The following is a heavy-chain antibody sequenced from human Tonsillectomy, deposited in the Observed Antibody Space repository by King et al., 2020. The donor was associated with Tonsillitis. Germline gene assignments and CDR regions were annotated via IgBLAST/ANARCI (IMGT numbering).Heavy chain of an antibody. D-gene: IGHD3-10*01. V-gene: IGHV4-31*03. CDR1: GGSISSGGYY. CDR2: IYYSGST. J-gene: IGHJ3*02. CDR3: AREAPRWDYYGSGNGAFDI. Sequence: QVQLQESGPGLVKPSQTLSLTCTVSGGSISSGGYYWSWIRQHPGKGLEWIGYIYYSGSTYYNPSLKSRVTISVDTSKNQFSLKLSSVTAADTAVYYCAREAPRWDYYGSGNGAFDIWGQGTMVTVSS.